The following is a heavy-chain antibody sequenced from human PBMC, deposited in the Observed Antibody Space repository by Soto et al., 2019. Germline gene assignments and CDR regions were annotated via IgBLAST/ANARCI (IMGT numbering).Heavy chain of an antibody. CDR2: INPGGGST. CDR3: ARSIVVVTTRGDFSFDI. J-gene: IGHJ3*02. Sequence: GASVKVSCKASGYTFTSYYMHWVRQAPGQGLEWMGIINPGGGSTTYAQKFQGRVTMTRDTSTSTVYMELSSLRSEDTAVYYCARSIVVVTTRGDFSFDIWGQGTMVTVSS. CDR1: GYTFTSYY. D-gene: IGHD2-21*02. V-gene: IGHV1-46*01.